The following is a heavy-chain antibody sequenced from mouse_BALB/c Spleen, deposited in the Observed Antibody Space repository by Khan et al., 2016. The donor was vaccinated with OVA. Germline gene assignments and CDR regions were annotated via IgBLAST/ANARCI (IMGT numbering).Heavy chain of an antibody. CDR1: GYSITSDYA. Sequence: VQLKESGPGLVKPSQSLSLTCTVTGYSITSDYAWNWIRQFPGNNLEWTGYISYSGSTSYNPTLKSRITITRDKSKNQFFLQLNYVTTEDTATYYCAVSVSCTTVAATYFDYWGQGTTLTVSS. CDR3: AVSVSCTTVAATYFDY. J-gene: IGHJ2*01. D-gene: IGHD1-1*01. V-gene: IGHV3-2*02. CDR2: ISYSGST.